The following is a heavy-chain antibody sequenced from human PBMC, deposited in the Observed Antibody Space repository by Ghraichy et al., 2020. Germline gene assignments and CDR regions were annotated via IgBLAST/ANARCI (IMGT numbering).Heavy chain of an antibody. CDR3: ARGRHNTCDI. D-gene: IGHD2/OR15-2a*01. CDR2: TYRMAS. V-gene: IGHV6-1*01. J-gene: IGHJ3*02. Sequence: SETLSLTCVISGDSLSNNDVAWNWIRQSPSRGLEWLGRTYRMASEYAESVKARTAITPDTSKNQFSLRLNSVTPDDTAVYYCARGRHNTCDIWGQGIMVTVSS. CDR1: GDSLSNNDVA.